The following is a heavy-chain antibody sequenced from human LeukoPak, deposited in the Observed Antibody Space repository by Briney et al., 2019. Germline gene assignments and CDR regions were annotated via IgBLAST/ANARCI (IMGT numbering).Heavy chain of an antibody. J-gene: IGHJ4*02. D-gene: IGHD5-18*01. CDR2: IYYGGST. CDR3: ARESRGGPAMVYFDY. CDR1: GASISSGGYY. Sequence: SETLSLTCTVSGASISSGGYYWSWIRQHPEKGLEWIGYIYYGGSTYYNPSLKSRVTISVDTSKNRFSLKSSSVTAADTAVYYCARESRGGPAMVYFDYWGQGTLVIVSS. V-gene: IGHV4-31*03.